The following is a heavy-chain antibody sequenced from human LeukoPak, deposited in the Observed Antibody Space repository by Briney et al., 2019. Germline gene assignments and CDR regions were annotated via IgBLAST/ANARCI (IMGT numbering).Heavy chain of an antibody. J-gene: IGHJ4*02. CDR2: IRYDGNNK. V-gene: IGHV3-30*02. Sequence: GRSLRLSCAASGFTFSSYGMHWVRQAPGKGLEWVAVIRYDGNNKYYADSVKGRFTISRDNSKNMLYLQMNSLGTEDTAVYYCAKDRWGAVASFDYWGQGTLVTVSS. CDR3: AKDRWGAVASFDY. D-gene: IGHD6-19*01. CDR1: GFTFSSYG.